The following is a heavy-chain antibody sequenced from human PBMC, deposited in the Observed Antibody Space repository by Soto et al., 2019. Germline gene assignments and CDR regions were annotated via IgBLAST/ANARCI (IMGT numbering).Heavy chain of an antibody. V-gene: IGHV4-4*02. J-gene: IGHJ4*02. CDR3: AKLHDSSGYRGGY. CDR2: MYHSGST. Sequence: QVQLQESGPGLVKPSGTLSLTCAVSGGSISSDYWWTWVRQPPGKGLEWIAEMYHSGSTNYNPSLKSRVTMSVDKSKNQISLKLSSVTAADTAVYYCAKLHDSSGYRGGYWGQGTLVTVSS. CDR1: GGSISSDYW. D-gene: IGHD3-22*01.